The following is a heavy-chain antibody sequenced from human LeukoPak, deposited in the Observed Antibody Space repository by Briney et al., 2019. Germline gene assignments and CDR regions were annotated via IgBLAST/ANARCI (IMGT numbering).Heavy chain of an antibody. CDR1: GGSISSYY. CDR2: MYTSGST. CDR3: ARQKTSVTSFDP. V-gene: IGHV4-4*07. Sequence: SETLSLTCTVSGGSISSYYWSWIRQPAGKGLEWIGHMYTSGSTNYNPSLKSRVTMSIDTSKNEFSLKMTSVTAADTAVYYCARQKTSVTSFDPWGQGTLVTVSS. J-gene: IGHJ5*02.